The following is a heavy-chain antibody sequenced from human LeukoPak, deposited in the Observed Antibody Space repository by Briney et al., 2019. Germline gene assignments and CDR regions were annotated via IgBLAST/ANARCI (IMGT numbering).Heavy chain of an antibody. CDR2: IYYSGST. D-gene: IGHD3-22*01. J-gene: IGHJ6*03. CDR3: ARGVVVIYYYYMDV. Sequence: PSETLSLTCTVSGGSISSHYWSWIRQPPGKGLEWIGYIYYSGSTNYNPSLKSRVTISADTSKNQFSLKLSSVTAADTAVYYCARGVVVIYYYYMDVWGKGTTVSVCS. V-gene: IGHV4-59*11. CDR1: GGSISSHY.